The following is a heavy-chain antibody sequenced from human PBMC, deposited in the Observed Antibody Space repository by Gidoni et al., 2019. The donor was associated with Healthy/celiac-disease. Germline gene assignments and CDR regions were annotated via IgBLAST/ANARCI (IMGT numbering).Heavy chain of an antibody. J-gene: IGHJ4*02. CDR2: IYYSGRT. V-gene: IGHV4-31*03. CDR1: GGSISSGGYY. CDR3: ARGSVGGAGDGYNPIDY. Sequence: QVQLQESGPGLVKPSQTLSLTCTVSGGSISSGGYYWSWIRQHPGKGLEWIGYIYYSGRTYYNPSLKSRVTISVDTSKNQFSLKLSSVTAADTAVYYCARGSVGGAGDGYNPIDYWGQGTLVTVSS. D-gene: IGHD5-12*01.